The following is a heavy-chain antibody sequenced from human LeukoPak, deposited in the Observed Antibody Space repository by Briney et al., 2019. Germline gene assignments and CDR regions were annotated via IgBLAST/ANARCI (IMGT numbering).Heavy chain of an antibody. CDR3: ARLGGYTYGYDY. CDR1: GGSISSSHYF. J-gene: IGHJ4*02. CDR2: MYDGGRT. V-gene: IGHV4-39*01. Sequence: KPSETLSLTCSVSGGSISSSHYFWGWVRQPPGKGLEWIGSMYDGGRTHYNPSHKSRVTISVDTSKNQFSLRLSSVTAADTAVYYCARLGGYTYGYDYWGQGTLVTVSS. D-gene: IGHD5-18*01.